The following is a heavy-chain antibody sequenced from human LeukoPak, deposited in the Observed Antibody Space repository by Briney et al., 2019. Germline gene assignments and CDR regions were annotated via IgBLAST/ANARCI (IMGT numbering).Heavy chain of an antibody. Sequence: SETLSLTCTVSGGSLSGYYWSWLRQSPGKGLEWIGYIHYSGNTIYNPSLKSRVTISVDTSNNQFSLKLSSVTAADTAVYYCARDPYSGSYYRWAFDIWGQGTMVTVSS. CDR3: ARDPYSGSYYRWAFDI. D-gene: IGHD1-26*01. CDR2: IHYSGNT. J-gene: IGHJ3*02. CDR1: GGSLSGYY. V-gene: IGHV4-59*01.